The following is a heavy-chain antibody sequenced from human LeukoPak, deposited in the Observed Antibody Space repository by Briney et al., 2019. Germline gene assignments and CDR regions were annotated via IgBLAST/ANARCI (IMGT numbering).Heavy chain of an antibody. D-gene: IGHD3-9*01. J-gene: IGHJ5*02. Sequence: PGGSLRLSCAASGFTFDDYAMHWVRHAPGKGLEWVSGISWNSGSIGYADSVKGRFTISRDNAKNSLCLQMNSLRAEDTALYYCAKDAYYDILTGVHWFDPWGQGTLVTVSS. CDR2: ISWNSGSI. V-gene: IGHV3-9*01. CDR1: GFTFDDYA. CDR3: AKDAYYDILTGVHWFDP.